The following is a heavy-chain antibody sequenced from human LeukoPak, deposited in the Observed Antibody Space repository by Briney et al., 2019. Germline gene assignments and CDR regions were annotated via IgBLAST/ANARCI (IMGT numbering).Heavy chain of an antibody. CDR2: ISYDGSNK. V-gene: IGHV3-30-3*01. Sequence: GGSLRLSCAASGFTFSSYAMHWVRQAPGKGLEWVAVISYDGSNKYYADSVKGRFTISRDNSKNTLYLQMNSLRAEDTAVYYCARDLKEGAQRPKGTFDIWGQGTMVTVSS. CDR3: ARDLKEGAQRPKGTFDI. J-gene: IGHJ3*02. CDR1: GFTFSSYA. D-gene: IGHD6-13*01.